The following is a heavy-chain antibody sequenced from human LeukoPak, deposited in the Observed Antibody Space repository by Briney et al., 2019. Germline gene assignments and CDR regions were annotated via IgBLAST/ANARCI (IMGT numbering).Heavy chain of an antibody. V-gene: IGHV3-48*03. CDR2: ISSSGRAI. CDR3: ARCPRWAHFDY. Sequence: PGGSLRLSCPGSGFTFSSYEMNWVRQAPGKGLEWVSYISSSGRAIYYADSVKGRFTVSRDDAKNSLYLQMNSLRAEDTAVYYCARCPRWAHFDYWGQGTLVTVSS. D-gene: IGHD4-23*01. J-gene: IGHJ4*02. CDR1: GFTFSSYE.